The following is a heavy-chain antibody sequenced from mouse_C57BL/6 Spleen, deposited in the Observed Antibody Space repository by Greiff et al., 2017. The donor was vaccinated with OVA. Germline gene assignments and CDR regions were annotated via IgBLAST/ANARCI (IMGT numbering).Heavy chain of an antibody. V-gene: IGHV1-52*01. Sequence: QVQLKQPGAELVRPGSSVKLSCKASGYTFTSYWMHWVKQRPIQGLEWIGNIDPSDSETHYNQKFKDKATLTVDKSSSTAYMQLSSLTSEDSAVYYCARDDYDVGYFDVWGTGTTVTVSS. CDR1: GYTFTSYW. J-gene: IGHJ1*03. CDR3: ARDDYDVGYFDV. D-gene: IGHD2-4*01. CDR2: IDPSDSET.